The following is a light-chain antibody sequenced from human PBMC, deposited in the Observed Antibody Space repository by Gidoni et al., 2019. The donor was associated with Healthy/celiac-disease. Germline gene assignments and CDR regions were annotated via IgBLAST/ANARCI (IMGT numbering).Light chain of an antibody. J-gene: IGKJ4*01. Sequence: EIVMTQSPATLSVSPGERATLPCRASQSVSSNLAWYQQKPGQAPRLLIYGASIRAPGIPARFSGSGSGTEFTLTISSLQSEDFAVYYCQQYNNWPPLTFGGXTKVEIK. CDR2: GAS. CDR3: QQYNNWPPLT. V-gene: IGKV3D-15*01. CDR1: QSVSSN.